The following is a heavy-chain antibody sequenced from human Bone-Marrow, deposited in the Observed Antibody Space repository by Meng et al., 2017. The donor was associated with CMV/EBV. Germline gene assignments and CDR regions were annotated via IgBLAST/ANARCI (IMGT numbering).Heavy chain of an antibody. CDR3: ARAAPGVNGWSTYVEY. CDR1: GYTFLSYD. D-gene: IGHD6-19*01. V-gene: IGHV1-8*03. Sequence: ASVTVSCKASGYTFLSYDIKRVRQATGQGLEWMGWVNPNSGNTGHAQKFQGRVTINRDTSISAAYMELSSLRSEDTAVYDWARAAPGVNGWSTYVEYWGQGTLVTVSS. J-gene: IGHJ4*02. CDR2: VNPNSGNT.